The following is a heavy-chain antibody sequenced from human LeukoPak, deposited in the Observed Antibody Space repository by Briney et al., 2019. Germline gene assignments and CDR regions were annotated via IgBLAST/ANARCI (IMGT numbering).Heavy chain of an antibody. CDR2: ISAYNGNT. Sequence: ASVKVSCKASGYTFTSYGISWVRQAPGQGLEWMGWISAYNGNTNYAQKPQGRVTMTTDTSASTAYMELSSMRSEDTAVYYCARAPYSRVFDYWGQGTLVTVSS. CDR3: ARAPYSRVFDY. CDR1: GYTFTSYG. D-gene: IGHD6-13*01. V-gene: IGHV1-18*01. J-gene: IGHJ4*02.